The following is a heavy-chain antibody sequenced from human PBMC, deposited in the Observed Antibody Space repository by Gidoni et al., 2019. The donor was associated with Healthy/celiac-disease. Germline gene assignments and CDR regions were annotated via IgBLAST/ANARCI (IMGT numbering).Heavy chain of an antibody. CDR3: AREGDYGDYSNRGYYYYGMDV. CDR2: IIPIFGTA. V-gene: IGHV1-69*01. D-gene: IGHD4-17*01. Sequence: QVQLVQSGAEVMKPGSSVKVSCKASGGTFSSYALSWVRQAPGQGREWMGGIIPIFGTANYAQKFQGRVTITADESTSTAYMELSSLRSEDTAVYYCAREGDYGDYSNRGYYYYGMDVWGQGTTVTVSS. J-gene: IGHJ6*02. CDR1: GGTFSSYA.